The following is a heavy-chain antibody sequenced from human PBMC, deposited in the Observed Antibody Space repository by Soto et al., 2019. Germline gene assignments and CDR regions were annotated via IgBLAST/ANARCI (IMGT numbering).Heavy chain of an antibody. V-gene: IGHV4-59*01. J-gene: IGHJ4*02. Sequence: PSETLSLTCTFSGGSISSYYWSLIRQPPGKGLEWIGYIYYSGSTNYNPSLKSRVTISVDTSKNQFSLKLSSVTAADTAVYYCGRGQLELKYYLDYWGQGTLVTVSS. CDR3: GRGQLELKYYLDY. CDR2: IYYSGST. CDR1: GGSISSYY. D-gene: IGHD1-7*01.